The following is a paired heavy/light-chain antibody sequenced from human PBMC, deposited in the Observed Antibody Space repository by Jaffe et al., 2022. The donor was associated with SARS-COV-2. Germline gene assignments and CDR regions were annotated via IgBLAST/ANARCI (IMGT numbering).Light chain of an antibody. J-gene: IGKJ1*01. V-gene: IGKV6D-21*02. CDR1: QSIGSS. Sequence: EIVLTQSPDFQSVTPKEKVTITCRASQSIGSSLHWYQQKPDQSPKLLIKDASQSISGVPSRFSGSGSGTDFTLTINGLEVEDAAAYYCHQSGSLPRTFGQGTKVEIK. CDR3: HQSGSLPRT. CDR2: DAS.
Heavy chain of an antibody. D-gene: IGHD2-15*01. J-gene: IGHJ4*02. Sequence: EVQLVESGGALVKPGGSLRLSCGGSGFIFSNAWMNWVRQAPGKGLEWLGRIKSKVDGGTTDYVASVNGRFTISRDDSKNTVFLQMNSLKSEDTAVYYCATGGYPIDYWGQGTLVTVSS. CDR3: ATGGYPIDY. V-gene: IGHV3-15*02. CDR1: GFIFSNAW. CDR2: IKSKVDGGTT.